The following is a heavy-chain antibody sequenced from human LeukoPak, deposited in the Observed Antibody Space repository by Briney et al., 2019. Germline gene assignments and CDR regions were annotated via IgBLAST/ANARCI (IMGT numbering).Heavy chain of an antibody. V-gene: IGHV1-69*05. CDR2: IIPIFGTA. D-gene: IGHD4-17*01. Sequence: SVKVSCKASGYTFTGYYMHWVRQAPGQGLEWMGRIIPIFGTANYAQKFQGRVTITTDESTSTAYMELSSLRSEDTAVYYCARDGDYSLGGLDYWGQGTLVTVSS. J-gene: IGHJ4*02. CDR3: ARDGDYSLGGLDY. CDR1: GYTFTGYY.